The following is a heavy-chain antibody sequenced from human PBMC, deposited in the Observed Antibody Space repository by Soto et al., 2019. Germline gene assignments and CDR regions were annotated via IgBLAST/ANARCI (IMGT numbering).Heavy chain of an antibody. CDR1: GGSISSGGYS. CDR2: IYHSGST. Sequence: SETLSLTCAVSGGSISSGGYSWSWIRQPPGKGLEWIGYIYHSGSTYYNPSLKSRVTISVDRSKNQFSLKLSSVTAADTAVYYCARGPPFLPWGQGTLVTVSS. J-gene: IGHJ5*02. D-gene: IGHD3-3*02. V-gene: IGHV4-30-2*01. CDR3: ARGPPFLP.